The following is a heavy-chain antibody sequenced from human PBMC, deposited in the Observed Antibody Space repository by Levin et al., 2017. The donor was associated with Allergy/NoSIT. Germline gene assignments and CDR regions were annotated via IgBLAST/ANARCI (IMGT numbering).Heavy chain of an antibody. V-gene: IGHV3-9*01. Sequence: TGGSLRLSCEASGFSFDDYAMHWVRQVPGKGLEWVSGISWNSDSIRYADSVKGRFTISRDNVKNSLYLQMNSLRTEDTAFYYCTKNMRAQEWLNFDYWGQGTLVTVSS. CDR3: TKNMRAQEWLNFDY. J-gene: IGHJ4*02. CDR2: ISWNSDSI. D-gene: IGHD5-24*01. CDR1: GFSFDDYA.